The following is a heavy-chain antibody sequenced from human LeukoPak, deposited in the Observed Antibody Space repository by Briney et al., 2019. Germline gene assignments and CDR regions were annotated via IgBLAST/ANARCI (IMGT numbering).Heavy chain of an antibody. V-gene: IGHV3-30*02. CDR3: VKEWGYGSGSYYDY. CDR1: GFTLSSYG. J-gene: IGHJ4*02. CDR2: IWYDGSNK. D-gene: IGHD3-10*01. Sequence: PGGSLRLSCAASGFTLSSYGMHWVRQAPGKGLEWVAVIWYDGSNKYYADSVKGRFTISRDSSKSTVYLQMNSLRAEDTAEYYCVKEWGYGSGSYYDYWGQGTLVTVSS.